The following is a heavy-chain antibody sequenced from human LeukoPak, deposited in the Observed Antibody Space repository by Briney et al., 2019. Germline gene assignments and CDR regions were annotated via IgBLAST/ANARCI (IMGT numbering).Heavy chain of an antibody. Sequence: GGSLRLSCAASGFTFSDYYMNWVRQAPGKGLEWVSSISRTTRYIYYADSVKGRFTISRDNSKNSLYLQMNSLRAEDTAVYYCAKAVVPVISQHYFDYWGQGTLVTVSS. D-gene: IGHD3-22*01. V-gene: IGHV3-21*01. CDR1: GFTFSDYY. CDR3: AKAVVPVISQHYFDY. J-gene: IGHJ4*02. CDR2: ISRTTRYI.